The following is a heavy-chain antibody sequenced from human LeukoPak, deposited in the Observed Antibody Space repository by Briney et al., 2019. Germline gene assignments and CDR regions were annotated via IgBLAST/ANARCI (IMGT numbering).Heavy chain of an antibody. V-gene: IGHV4-31*03. D-gene: IGHD3-22*01. Sequence: SETLSLTCSVSGVSISSGDYFWCWVRQHPGKGLEWIGYIYYSGSTYYNPSLKSRVTISVDTSKNQFSLKLSSVTAADTAVYYCARDRSGYYDSSGYYYFDYWGQGTLVTVSS. CDR1: GVSISSGDYF. CDR2: IYYSGST. CDR3: ARDRSGYYDSSGYYYFDY. J-gene: IGHJ4*02.